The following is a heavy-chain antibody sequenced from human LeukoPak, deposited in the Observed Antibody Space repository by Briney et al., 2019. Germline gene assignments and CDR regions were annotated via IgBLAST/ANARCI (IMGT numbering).Heavy chain of an antibody. CDR2: IKQDGSEK. J-gene: IGHJ4*02. Sequence: GGSLRLSCAASGFTFSNAWMSWVRQAPGKGLEWVANIKQDGSEKYYVDSVKGRFTISRDNAKNSLFLQMDSLRAEDTAVYYCATSATVVTFLLDYWGQGTLVTVSS. D-gene: IGHD4-23*01. V-gene: IGHV3-7*01. CDR3: ATSATVVTFLLDY. CDR1: GFTFSNAW.